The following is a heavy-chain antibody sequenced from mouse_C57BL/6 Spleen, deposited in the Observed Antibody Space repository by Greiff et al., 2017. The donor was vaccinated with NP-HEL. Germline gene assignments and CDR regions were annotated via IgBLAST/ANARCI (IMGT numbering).Heavy chain of an antibody. D-gene: IGHD2-4*01. J-gene: IGHJ3*01. Sequence: EVQVVESGGGLVKPGGSLKLSCAASGFTFSSYAMSWVRQTPEKRLEWVATISDGGSYTYYPDNVKGRFTISRDNAKKNLYLQMSHLKSEDTAMYYCARNYDYPSWFAYWGQGTLVTVSA. V-gene: IGHV5-4*01. CDR3: ARNYDYPSWFAY. CDR1: GFTFSSYA. CDR2: ISDGGSYT.